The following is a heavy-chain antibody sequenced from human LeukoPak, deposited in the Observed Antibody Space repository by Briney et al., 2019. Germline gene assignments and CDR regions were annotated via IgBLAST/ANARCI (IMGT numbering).Heavy chain of an antibody. D-gene: IGHD3-22*01. CDR1: GGSVSSGSYY. Sequence: SETLSLTCTVSGGSVSSGSYYWSWIRQPPGKGLEWIGYIYYSGSTNYNPSLKSRVTISVDTSKNQFSLKLSSVTAADTAVYYCARAEYKAQWLVLFDYWGQGTLVTVSS. CDR3: ARAEYKAQWLVLFDY. CDR2: IYYSGST. V-gene: IGHV4-61*01. J-gene: IGHJ4*02.